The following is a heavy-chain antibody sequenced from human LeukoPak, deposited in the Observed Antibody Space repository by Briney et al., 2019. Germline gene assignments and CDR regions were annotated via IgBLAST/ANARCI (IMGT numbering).Heavy chain of an antibody. D-gene: IGHD5-12*01. Sequence: SETLSLTCTVSGGSISSYYWSWIRQPPGKGLEWIGYIYYSGSTNYNPSLKSRVTMSVDTSKNQFSLKLSSVTAADTAVYYCARGDYDLDYWGQGTLVTVSS. CDR1: GGSISSYY. CDR2: IYYSGST. J-gene: IGHJ4*02. CDR3: ARGDYDLDY. V-gene: IGHV4-59*01.